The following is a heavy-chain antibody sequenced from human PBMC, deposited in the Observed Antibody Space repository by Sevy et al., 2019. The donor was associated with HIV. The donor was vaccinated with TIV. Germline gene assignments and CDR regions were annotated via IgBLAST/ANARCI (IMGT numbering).Heavy chain of an antibody. J-gene: IGHJ3*01. CDR2: ISGSGGST. Sequence: GGSLRLSCAASGFTFSSYAMSWVRQAPGKGLEWVSAISGSGGSTYYADSLKGGFTISRDNSKNTLYLQMNSLRAEDTAVYYCAKLSSYDSSGYYTDAFDFWGQGTMVTVSS. CDR3: AKLSSYDSSGYYTDAFDF. V-gene: IGHV3-23*01. D-gene: IGHD3-22*01. CDR1: GFTFSSYA.